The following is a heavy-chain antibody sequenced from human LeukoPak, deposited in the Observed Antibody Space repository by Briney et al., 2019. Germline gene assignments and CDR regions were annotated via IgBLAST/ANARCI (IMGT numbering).Heavy chain of an antibody. CDR1: GFTFSSYG. CDR3: AKAPSIAAAGRQDY. D-gene: IGHD6-13*01. CDR2: ISYDGSNK. V-gene: IGHV3-30*18. J-gene: IGHJ4*02. Sequence: GRSLRLSCAASGFTFSSYGMHWVRQAPGKGLEWVAVISYDGSNKYHADSVKGRFTISRDNSKNTLYLQMNSLRAEDTAVYYCAKAPSIAAAGRQDYWGQGTLVTVSS.